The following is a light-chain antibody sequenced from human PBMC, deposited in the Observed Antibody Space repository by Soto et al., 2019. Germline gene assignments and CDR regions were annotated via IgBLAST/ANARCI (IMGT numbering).Light chain of an antibody. J-gene: IGKJ1*01. V-gene: IGKV3-20*01. Sequence: EIVLTQSPGSLSLSPGERATLACRARQSVTSNYLAWYQQKPGQAPRILIFAASSRATGIPDRFSGSGSGTDFTLTISRLEPEDFAVYYCQQYGRSPTTFGHGTKVDIK. CDR2: AAS. CDR3: QQYGRSPTT. CDR1: QSVTSNY.